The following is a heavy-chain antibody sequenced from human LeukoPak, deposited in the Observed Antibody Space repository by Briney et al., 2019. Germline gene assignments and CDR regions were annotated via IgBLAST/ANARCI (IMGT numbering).Heavy chain of an antibody. J-gene: IGHJ3*01. CDR1: GYNFLDDY. CDR3: ARDGGNFGEYTFDF. V-gene: IGHV1-2*02. D-gene: IGHD3-10*01. CDR2: INPRTGDT. Sequence: ASVKVSCKTSGYNFLDDYVHWVRQAPGQGLEWMGYINPRTGDTKYTQKSQGRVTMTRDTSINTAYMELSSLRPDATAIYFCARDGGNFGEYTFDFWGPGTTVTVSP.